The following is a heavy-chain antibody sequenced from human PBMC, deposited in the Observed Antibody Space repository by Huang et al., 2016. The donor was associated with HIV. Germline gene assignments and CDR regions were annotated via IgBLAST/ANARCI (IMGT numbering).Heavy chain of an antibody. CDR3: ATSTPMLGESGGWSGKVVITENVPYVD. CDR2: RVRRLVSA. J-gene: IGHJ4*02. V-gene: IGHV1-69*01. Sequence: QVHLVQSGAEVKKPGSSVKVSCKASGNSFTSLPINWVRQAPGQGLEWVGGRVRRLVSATYEQKFRGRVTISADESTSTSYMELSSLRSDDTAVYYCATSTPMLGESGGWSGKVVITENVPYVDWGQGTLVTVSS. CDR1: GNSFTSLP. D-gene: IGHD3-22*01.